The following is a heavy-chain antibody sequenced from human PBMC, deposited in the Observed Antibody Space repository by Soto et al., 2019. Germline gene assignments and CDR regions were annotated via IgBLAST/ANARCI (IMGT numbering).Heavy chain of an antibody. J-gene: IGHJ5*02. V-gene: IGHV3-15*07. CDR3: TTKPYHIAARPRGWFDP. CDR2: IKSKTDGGTT. D-gene: IGHD6-6*01. Sequence: GGSLRLFCAASGFTFSNAWMNWVRQAPGKGLEWVGRIKSKTDGGTTDYAAPVKGRFTISRDDSKNTLYLQMNSLKTEDTAVYYCTTKPYHIAARPRGWFDPWGQGTLVTVSS. CDR1: GFTFSNAW.